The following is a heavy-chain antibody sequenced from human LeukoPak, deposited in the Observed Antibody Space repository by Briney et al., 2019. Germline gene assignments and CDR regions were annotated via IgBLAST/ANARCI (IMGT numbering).Heavy chain of an antibody. CDR3: ARASDDYGGNPAFDY. V-gene: IGHV3-66*01. CDR1: GFNFRTSG. Sequence: GGSLRLSCAASGFNFRTSGMHWVRQTPGKGLEWVSIIYSGGSTYYADSVKGRFTISRDISKNTVYLQMNGLRAEDTAVYNCARASDDYGGNPAFDYWGQGTLVTVSS. J-gene: IGHJ4*02. CDR2: IYSGGST. D-gene: IGHD4-23*01.